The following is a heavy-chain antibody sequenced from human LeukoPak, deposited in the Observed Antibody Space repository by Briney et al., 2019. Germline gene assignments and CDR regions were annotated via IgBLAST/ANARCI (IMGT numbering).Heavy chain of an antibody. CDR1: GGSISSSSYY. J-gene: IGHJ4*02. V-gene: IGHV4-39*01. Sequence: SETLSLTCTVSGGSISSSSYYWGWIRQPPGTGLEWIGSIYYSGSTYYNPSLKSRVTISVDTSKNQFSLKLSSVTAADTAVYYCARLGQWPSAAFDYWGQGTLVTVSS. D-gene: IGHD6-19*01. CDR2: IYYSGST. CDR3: ARLGQWPSAAFDY.